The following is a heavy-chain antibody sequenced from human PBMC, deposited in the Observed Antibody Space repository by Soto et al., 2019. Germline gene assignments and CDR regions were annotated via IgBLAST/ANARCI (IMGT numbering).Heavy chain of an antibody. V-gene: IGHV3-21*01. Sequence: GGSLRLSCAASGFTFSSYSMNWVRQAPGKGLEWVSSISSSSSYIYYADSVKGRFTISRDNAKNSLYLQMNSLRAEDTAVYYCARDFPRKWWSTPYYFDYWGQGTLVTVSS. J-gene: IGHJ4*02. CDR1: GFTFSSYS. CDR2: ISSSSSYI. CDR3: ARDFPRKWWSTPYYFDY. D-gene: IGHD2-15*01.